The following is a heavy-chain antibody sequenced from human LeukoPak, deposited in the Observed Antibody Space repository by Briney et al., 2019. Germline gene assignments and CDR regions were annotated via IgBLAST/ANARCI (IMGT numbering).Heavy chain of an antibody. CDR3: ARGVVTVPLYYFDF. CDR2: IYSGGST. Sequence: QSGGSLRLSCAASGFTVSSNYMSWVRQAPGKGLEWVSVIYSGGSTYYADSVKGRFTISRDNSKNTLYLQMNSLRAEDTAVYYCARGVVTVPLYYFDFWGQGTLVTVSS. CDR1: GFTVSSNY. J-gene: IGHJ4*02. D-gene: IGHD2-21*02. V-gene: IGHV3-53*01.